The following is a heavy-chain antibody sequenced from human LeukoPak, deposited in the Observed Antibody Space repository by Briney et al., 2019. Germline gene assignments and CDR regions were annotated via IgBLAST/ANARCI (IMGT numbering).Heavy chain of an antibody. CDR3: ARQTGSGLFILP. D-gene: IGHD3/OR15-3a*01. V-gene: IGHV4-39*01. J-gene: IGHJ4*02. Sequence: SETLSLTCTVSGYSISSSNSYWGWIRQPPGKGLERIGSIYYSGNTYYNASLKSQVSISIDTSKNQFSLRLTSVTAADTVVYYCARQTGSGLFILPGGQGTLVTVSS. CDR2: IYYSGNT. CDR1: GYSISSSNSY.